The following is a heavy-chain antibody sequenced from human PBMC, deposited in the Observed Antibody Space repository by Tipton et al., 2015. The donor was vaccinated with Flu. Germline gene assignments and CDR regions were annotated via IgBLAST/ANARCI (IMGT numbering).Heavy chain of an antibody. CDR3: ARADIDPYDSSGYCAFDI. J-gene: IGHJ3*02. Sequence: QSGPEVKKPGASVKVSCKASGYTFTGYYMHWVRQAPGQGLEWMGWINPNSGGTNYAQKFQGRVTMTRDTSISTAYMELSRLRSDDTAVYYCARADIDPYDSSGYCAFDIWGQGTMVTVSS. V-gene: IGHV1-2*02. CDR1: GYTFTGYY. CDR2: INPNSGGT. D-gene: IGHD3-22*01.